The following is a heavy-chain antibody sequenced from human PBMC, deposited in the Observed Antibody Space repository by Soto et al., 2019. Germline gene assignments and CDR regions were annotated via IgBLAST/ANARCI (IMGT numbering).Heavy chain of an antibody. V-gene: IGHV3-66*01. CDR3: ASINCSGGSCYYYYYMDV. J-gene: IGHJ6*03. CDR1: GFTVSSNY. CDR2: IYSGGST. Sequence: GGSLRLSCAASGFTVSSNYMSWVRQAPGKGLEWVSVIYSGGSTYYADSVKGRFTISRDNSKNTLYLQMNSLRAEDTAVYYCASINCSGGSCYYYYYMDVWGKGTTVTVSS. D-gene: IGHD2-15*01.